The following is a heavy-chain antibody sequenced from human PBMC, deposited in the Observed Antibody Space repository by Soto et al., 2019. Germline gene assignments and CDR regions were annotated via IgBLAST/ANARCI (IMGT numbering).Heavy chain of an antibody. CDR1: GFTFSSYD. CDR3: ARREPGSLDY. CDR2: INSDGSST. Sequence: PGGSLRLSCAASGFTFSSYDMSWVRQAPGGGLEWVSGINSDGSSTNYADSVKGRFTISRDNAKNTLYLHMNSLRVEDTAGYYCARREPGSLDYWGQGTLVTVSS. V-gene: IGHV3-74*01. J-gene: IGHJ4*02. D-gene: IGHD1-1*01.